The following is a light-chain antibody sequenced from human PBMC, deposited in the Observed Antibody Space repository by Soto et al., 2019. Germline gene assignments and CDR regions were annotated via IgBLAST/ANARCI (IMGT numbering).Light chain of an antibody. CDR1: QSVSSY. V-gene: IGKV3-11*01. CDR2: DAS. J-gene: IGKJ4*01. Sequence: EIVLTQSPATLSLSPGERATLSCRASQSVSSYLAWYQQKPGQAPRLLIYDASNRTTGIPARFSGSGSGTDFPLTISSLEPEDFAVYYCQQRSNWGLTFGGGTKVESK. CDR3: QQRSNWGLT.